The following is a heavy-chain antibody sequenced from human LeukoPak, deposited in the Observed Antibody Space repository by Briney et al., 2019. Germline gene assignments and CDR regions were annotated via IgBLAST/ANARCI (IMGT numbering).Heavy chain of an antibody. V-gene: IGHV4-34*01. CDR2: INHSGST. J-gene: IGHJ4*02. Sequence: SETLSLTCAVYGGSFSGYYWSWIRQPPGKGLEWIGEINHSGSTNYNPSLKSRVTISVDTSKNQFSLKLSSVTAADTAVYYCARLHTALVYFDYWGQGTLVTVSS. D-gene: IGHD5-18*01. CDR3: ARLHTALVYFDY. CDR1: GGSFSGYY.